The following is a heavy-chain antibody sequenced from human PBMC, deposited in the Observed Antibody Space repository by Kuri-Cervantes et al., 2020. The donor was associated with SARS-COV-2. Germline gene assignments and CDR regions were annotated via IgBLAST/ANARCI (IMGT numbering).Heavy chain of an antibody. D-gene: IGHD2-15*01. CDR2: ISSSSRTI. CDR1: GFTFSKYA. J-gene: IGHJ4*02. V-gene: IGHV3-48*01. CDR3: AKDQHGIVVVVAAIDY. Sequence: GESLKISCAASGFTFSKYAMNWVRQAPGKGLEWVSYISSSSRTIYYADSVKGRFTISRDNGRNSLYPQMNSLRAEDTAVYYCAKDQHGIVVVVAAIDYWGQGTLVTVSS.